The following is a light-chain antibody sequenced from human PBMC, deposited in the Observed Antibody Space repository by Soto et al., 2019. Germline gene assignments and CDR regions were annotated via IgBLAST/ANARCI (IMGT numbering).Light chain of an antibody. J-gene: IGLJ2*01. CDR1: SSDIGSNP. Sequence: QSVLTQPPPASGTPGQRVAISCSGGSSDIGSNPVNWYLHLPGAAPKLLIYRDNQRPSGVPDRFSGSKSGTSASLTISGLQSEDEADYFCSAWDDNIYGPVFGGGTKVTVL. CDR2: RDN. CDR3: SAWDDNIYGPV. V-gene: IGLV1-44*01.